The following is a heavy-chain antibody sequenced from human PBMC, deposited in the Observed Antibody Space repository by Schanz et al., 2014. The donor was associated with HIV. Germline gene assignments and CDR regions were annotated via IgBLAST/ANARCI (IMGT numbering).Heavy chain of an antibody. V-gene: IGHV3-48*02. Sequence: EVQLVESGGGFVQPGGSLRLSCAASGFTFSSYWMHWVRQAPGKGLEWISYISSSGSSIYYADSVKGRFIITRENAKDSLYLQLTSLRDEDTAVYYCARDPKWNAPPDFWGQGTLVVVSS. J-gene: IGHJ4*02. D-gene: IGHD1-20*01. CDR1: GFTFSSYW. CDR3: ARDPKWNAPPDF. CDR2: ISSSGSSI.